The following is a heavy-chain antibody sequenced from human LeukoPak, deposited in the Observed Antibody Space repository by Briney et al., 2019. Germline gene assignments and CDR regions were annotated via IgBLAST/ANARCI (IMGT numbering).Heavy chain of an antibody. Sequence: PGGSLRLSCAASGFTFSSYAMSWVRQAPGKGLEWVSAISGSGGSTYYADSVKGRFTISRDNSKSTLYLQMNSLRAEDTAVYYCAKDHWVTTVTISLMDDAFDIWGQGTMVTVSS. CDR3: AKDHWVTTVTISLMDDAFDI. D-gene: IGHD4-17*01. CDR1: GFTFSSYA. J-gene: IGHJ3*02. CDR2: ISGSGGST. V-gene: IGHV3-23*01.